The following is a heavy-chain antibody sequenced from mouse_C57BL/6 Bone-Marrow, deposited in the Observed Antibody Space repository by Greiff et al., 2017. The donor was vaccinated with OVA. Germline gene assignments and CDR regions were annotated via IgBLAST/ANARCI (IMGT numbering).Heavy chain of an antibody. CDR3: ARWGYYYGSSSYYFDY. Sequence: EVQRVESGPELVKPGASVKISCKASGYSFTGYYMNWVKQSPEKSLEWIGEINPSTGGTTYNQKFKAKATLTVDKSSSTAYMQLKSLTSEDSAVYYCARWGYYYGSSSYYFDYWGQGTTLTVSS. J-gene: IGHJ2*01. CDR2: INPSTGGT. V-gene: IGHV1-42*01. D-gene: IGHD1-1*01. CDR1: GYSFTGYY.